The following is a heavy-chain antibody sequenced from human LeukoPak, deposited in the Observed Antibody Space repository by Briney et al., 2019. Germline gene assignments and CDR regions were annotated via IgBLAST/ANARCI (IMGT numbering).Heavy chain of an antibody. CDR3: ASGFRTAAGDY. Sequence: GGSLRLSCAASGFTFSSYSMNWVRQAPGKGLEWVSSISSSSSYIYYADSVKGRFTISRDNAKNSLYLQMNSLRAEDTAVYYCASGFRTAAGDYWGQGTLVTVSS. CDR2: ISSSSSYI. J-gene: IGHJ4*02. V-gene: IGHV3-21*04. CDR1: GFTFSSYS. D-gene: IGHD6-13*01.